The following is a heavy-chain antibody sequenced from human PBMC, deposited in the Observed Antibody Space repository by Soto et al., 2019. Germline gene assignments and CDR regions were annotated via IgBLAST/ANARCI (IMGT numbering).Heavy chain of an antibody. CDR1: GFTFSSYW. D-gene: IGHD3-16*02. CDR2: IKQDGSEK. J-gene: IGHJ3*02. Sequence: GGSLRLSCAASGFTFSSYWMSWVRQAPGKGLEWVANIKQDGSEKYYVDSVKGRFTISRDNAKNSLYLQMNSLRAEDTAVYYCARDYYDYIWGSYRYGGHAFDIWGQGTMVTVSS. CDR3: ARDYYDYIWGSYRYGGHAFDI. V-gene: IGHV3-7*05.